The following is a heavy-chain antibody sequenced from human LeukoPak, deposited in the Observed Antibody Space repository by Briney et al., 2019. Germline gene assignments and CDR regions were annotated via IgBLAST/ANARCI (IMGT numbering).Heavy chain of an antibody. J-gene: IGHJ4*02. CDR3: ARERGSSSWYSDY. D-gene: IGHD6-13*01. Sequence: GGSLRLSCAASGFTFSSYSMIWVRQAPGKGLEWVSSISSSSSYIYYADSVKGRFTISRDNAKNSLYLQMNSLRAEDTAVYYCARERGSSSWYSDYWGQGTLVTVSS. CDR2: ISSSSSYI. CDR1: GFTFSSYS. V-gene: IGHV3-21*01.